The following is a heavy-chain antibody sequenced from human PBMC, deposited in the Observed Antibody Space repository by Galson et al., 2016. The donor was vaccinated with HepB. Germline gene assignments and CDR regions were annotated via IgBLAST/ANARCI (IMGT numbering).Heavy chain of an antibody. CDR1: GGSVSSRSYC. V-gene: IGHV4-31*03. Sequence: TLSLTCNLSGGSVSSRSYCWTWIRQQPGKGLEWIGYSYSNGDTSYNPSLQSRATIPVDTSNDQFSLRLISATAADTAVYFCARDRRNDYFGVVSGTYYYYGMDVWGPGTTVTVS. CDR2: SYSNGDT. J-gene: IGHJ6*02. D-gene: IGHD3-3*01. CDR3: ARDRRNDYFGVVSGTYYYYGMDV.